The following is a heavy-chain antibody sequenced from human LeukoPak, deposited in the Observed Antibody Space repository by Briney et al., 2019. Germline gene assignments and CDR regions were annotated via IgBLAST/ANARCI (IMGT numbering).Heavy chain of an antibody. D-gene: IGHD5-12*01. CDR3: ASARALYGYSGYDEPYFDY. CDR1: GFTFSTYD. J-gene: IGHJ4*02. V-gene: IGHV3-30*03. CDR2: ISFDGSNK. Sequence: PGRSLRLSCAASGFTFSTYDMHWVRQAPGKGLEWVAVISFDGSNKYYADSVKGRFTISRDNSKNTLYLEMNSLRAEDTAVYYCASARALYGYSGYDEPYFDYWGQGTLSPSPQ.